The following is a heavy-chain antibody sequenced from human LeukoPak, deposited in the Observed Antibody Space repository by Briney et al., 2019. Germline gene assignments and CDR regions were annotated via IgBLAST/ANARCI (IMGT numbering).Heavy chain of an antibody. D-gene: IGHD3-10*01. J-gene: IGHJ4*02. CDR3: TTGDSAGYSVDD. Sequence: KPGGSLRLSCAASGFTFSNAWMSWVRQAPGKGLEWVGRIKSKTEGGAIDYAAPVKGRFTISRDDSKNTMFLQMNSLKTEDTAVYYCTTGDSAGYSVDDWGQGTLVTVSS. V-gene: IGHV3-15*01. CDR2: IKSKTEGGAI. CDR1: GFTFSNAW.